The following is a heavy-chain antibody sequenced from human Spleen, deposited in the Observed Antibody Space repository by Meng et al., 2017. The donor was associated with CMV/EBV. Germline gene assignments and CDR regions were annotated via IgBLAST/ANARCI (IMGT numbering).Heavy chain of an antibody. CDR1: GCTFSRSS. CDR3: ARDVSPAAAGGYFDS. CDR2: ISHSGSDI. V-gene: IGHV3-21*01. Sequence: SGCTFSRSSRHWVRQARGKGLVWVSSISHSGSDIDSTDSLKGRFTISRDNAKNSLYLQMNSLRAEDTAVYYCARDVSPAAAGGYFDSWGRGTLVTVSS. D-gene: IGHD6-13*01. J-gene: IGHJ4*02.